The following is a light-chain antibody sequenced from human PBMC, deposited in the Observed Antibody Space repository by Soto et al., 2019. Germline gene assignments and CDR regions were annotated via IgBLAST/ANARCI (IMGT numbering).Light chain of an antibody. CDR3: QQANSFPYT. J-gene: IGKJ2*01. CDR1: QSISSW. V-gene: IGKV1-12*01. CDR2: AAS. Sequence: DIQMTQYPSSVSASVGDRVTITCRASQSISSWLAWYQQKPGRAPKLLIYAASSLQTGVPSRFSGSGSGKDFTLTISSLQPEDFATYYCQQANSFPYTFGQGTKLEIK.